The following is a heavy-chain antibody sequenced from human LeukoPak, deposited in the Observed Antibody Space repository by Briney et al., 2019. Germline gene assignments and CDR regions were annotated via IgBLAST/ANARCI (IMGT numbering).Heavy chain of an antibody. Sequence: VKVSCKASGYTFTGYYMHWVRQAPGQGLEWMGWINPNSGGTNYAQKFQGRVTMTRDTSISTAYMELSSLRSEDTAVYYCAAPVVAATLDYWGQGTLVTVSS. D-gene: IGHD2-15*01. V-gene: IGHV1-2*02. CDR3: AAPVVAATLDY. CDR2: INPNSGGT. CDR1: GYTFTGYY. J-gene: IGHJ4*02.